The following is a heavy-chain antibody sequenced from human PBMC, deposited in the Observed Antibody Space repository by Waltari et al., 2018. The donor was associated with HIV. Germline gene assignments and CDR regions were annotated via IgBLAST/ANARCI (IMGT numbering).Heavy chain of an antibody. CDR3: AKDMRGVAVAGTDR. V-gene: IGHV3-30*18. Sequence: QVHLAESGGGVAQPGRSLKLSCASSGFPLSYYGMHWVRQAPGKGLEWVAVISGTNKFYGDSVKGRFTISRDNSENTLFLQMNSLRPEDTAMYYCAKDMRGVAVAGTDRWGQGTLVIVSS. J-gene: IGHJ5*02. CDR2: ISGTNK. D-gene: IGHD6-19*01. CDR1: GFPLSYYG.